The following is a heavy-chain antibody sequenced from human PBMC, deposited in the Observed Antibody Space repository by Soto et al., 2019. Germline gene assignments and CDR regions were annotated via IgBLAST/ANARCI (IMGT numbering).Heavy chain of an antibody. CDR3: ARGGWDYVWGSYRETGTFDY. J-gene: IGHJ4*02. CDR2: IYYSGST. CDR1: GGSISSGDYY. D-gene: IGHD3-16*02. Sequence: QVQLQESGPGLVKPSQTLSLTCTVSGGSISSGDYYWSWIRQPPGKGLEWIGYIYYSGSTYYNPSLKSRVTISVDTSKNQFSLKLSSVTAADTAVYYCARGGWDYVWGSYRETGTFDYWGQGTLVTVSS. V-gene: IGHV4-30-4*01.